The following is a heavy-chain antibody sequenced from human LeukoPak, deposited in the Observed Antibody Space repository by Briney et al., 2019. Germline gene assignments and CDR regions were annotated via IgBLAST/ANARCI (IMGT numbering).Heavy chain of an antibody. D-gene: IGHD2/OR15-2a*01. CDR2: INHSGST. CDR3: ARGRIPLDY. J-gene: IGHJ4*02. V-gene: IGHV4-34*01. CDR1: GGPFSGYY. Sequence: SETLSLTCAVYGGPFSGYYWSWIRQPPGKGLEWIGEINHSGSTNYNPSLKSRVTISVDTSKNQFSLKLSSVTAADTAVYYCARGRIPLDYWGQGTLVTVSS.